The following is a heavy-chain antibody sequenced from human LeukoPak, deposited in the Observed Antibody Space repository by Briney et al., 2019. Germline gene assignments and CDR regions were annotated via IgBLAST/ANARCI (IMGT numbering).Heavy chain of an antibody. V-gene: IGHV4-30-4*01. CDR1: GGSISSGDYY. D-gene: IGHD3-10*01. Sequence: SETLSLTCTVSGGSISSGDYYWSWIRQPPGKGLEWIGYIYCSGSTYYNPSLKSRVTISVDTSKTQFSLKLSSVTAADTAVYYCASLYGSGSYTYNWFDPWGQGTLVTVSS. CDR3: ASLYGSGSYTYNWFDP. J-gene: IGHJ5*02. CDR2: IYCSGST.